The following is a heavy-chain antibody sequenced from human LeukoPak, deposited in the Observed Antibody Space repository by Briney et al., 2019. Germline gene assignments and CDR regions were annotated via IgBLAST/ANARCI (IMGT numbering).Heavy chain of an antibody. CDR2: ISSSHI. CDR1: GFTFSSYW. J-gene: IGHJ4*02. Sequence: PGGSLRLSCAASGFTFSSYWMNWVRQAPGKGLEWVSSISSSHIYYADSLKGRFTVSRDNAKSSLYLQMNNLRAEDTAVYYCARDDNWNDKPFDLWGQGTLVTVSS. CDR3: ARDDNWNDKPFDL. V-gene: IGHV3-21*01. D-gene: IGHD1-20*01.